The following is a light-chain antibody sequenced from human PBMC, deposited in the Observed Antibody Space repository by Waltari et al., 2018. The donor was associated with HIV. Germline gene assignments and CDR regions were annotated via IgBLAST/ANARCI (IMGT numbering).Light chain of an antibody. J-gene: IGLJ1*01. CDR1: SSDVGGYKY. CDR3: CSYAGSYNYV. V-gene: IGLV2-11*01. CDR2: DVS. Sequence: QSALTQPRSVSGSPGQSVTISCTGTSSDVGGYKYVSWYQQHTGKAPKLMIYDVSKRPSGVPDRLSGSKSGNTAPLTISGLQAEDEADYYCCSYAGSYNYVFGTGTKVTVL.